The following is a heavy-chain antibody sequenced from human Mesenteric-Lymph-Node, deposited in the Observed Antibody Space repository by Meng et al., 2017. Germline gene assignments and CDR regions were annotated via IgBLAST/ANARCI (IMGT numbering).Heavy chain of an antibody. V-gene: IGHV4-34*01. CDR2: INHSGST. J-gene: IGHJ2*01. Sequence: QGQLPQGGAGRLEPSETLSPTCAVYGGSFSDYYWSWIRQPPGKGLEWIGEINHSGSTNYNPSLESRVTISIDTSKNQFSLILNSVTAADTAVYFCARNSGSYSHRYWYFDLWGRGTLVTVSS. CDR3: ARNSGSYSHRYWYFDL. D-gene: IGHD1-26*01. CDR1: GGSFSDYY.